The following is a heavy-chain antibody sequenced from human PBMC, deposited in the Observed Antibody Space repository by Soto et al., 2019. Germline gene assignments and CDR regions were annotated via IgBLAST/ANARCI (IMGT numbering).Heavy chain of an antibody. J-gene: IGHJ4*02. CDR2: IWYDGSNK. Sequence: GGSLRLSCAASGFTFSSYGMHWVRQAPGKGLEWVAVIWYDGSNKYYADSVKGRFTISRDNSKNTLYLQMNSLRAEDTAVYYCARGTTTWIPGYFDYWGQGTLVTVSS. CDR3: ARGTTTWIPGYFDY. D-gene: IGHD5-18*01. CDR1: GFTFSSYG. V-gene: IGHV3-33*01.